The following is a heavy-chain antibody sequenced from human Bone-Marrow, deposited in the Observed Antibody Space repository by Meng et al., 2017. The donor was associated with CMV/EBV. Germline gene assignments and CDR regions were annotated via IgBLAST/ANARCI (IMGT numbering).Heavy chain of an antibody. J-gene: IGHJ6*02. Sequence: SETLSLTCAVYGGSFSGYYWSWIRQPPGKGLEWIGYIYYSGSTSYNPSLQSRVTISVDTSKNQFSLKLSSVTAADTAVYYCARVDSSGWYGMDVWGQGTTVTVSS. CDR1: GGSFSGYY. CDR3: ARVDSSGWYGMDV. CDR2: IYYSGST. V-gene: IGHV4-59*01. D-gene: IGHD6-19*01.